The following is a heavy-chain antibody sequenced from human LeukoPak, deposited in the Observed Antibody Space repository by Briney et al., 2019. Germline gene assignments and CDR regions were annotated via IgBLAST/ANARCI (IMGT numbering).Heavy chain of an antibody. D-gene: IGHD6-6*01. CDR1: GGSIGSSSYY. Sequence: SETPSLTCTVSGGSIGSSSYYWGWIRQPPGKGLEWIGSIYYSGSTYYNPSLKSRVTISVDTSKNQFSLKLSSVTAADTAVYYCARAEYSSSSGAFDIWGQGTMVTVSS. V-gene: IGHV4-39*01. CDR2: IYYSGST. J-gene: IGHJ3*02. CDR3: ARAEYSSSSGAFDI.